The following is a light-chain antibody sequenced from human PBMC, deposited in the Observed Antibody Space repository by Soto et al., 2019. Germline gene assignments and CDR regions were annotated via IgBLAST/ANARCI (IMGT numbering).Light chain of an antibody. CDR2: DAS. J-gene: IGKJ4*01. CDR1: QSISSW. Sequence: DIQTTQSPSTLSASVGDRVTITCRASQSISSWLAWYQQKPGKAPKLLIYDASSLESGVPSRFSGSGSGTEFTLTISSLQPDDFATYYCQQLRMYPSTFGGGTKVEIK. V-gene: IGKV1-5*01. CDR3: QQLRMYPST.